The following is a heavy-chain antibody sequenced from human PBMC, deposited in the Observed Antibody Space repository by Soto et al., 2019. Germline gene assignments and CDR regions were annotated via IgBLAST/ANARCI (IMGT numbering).Heavy chain of an antibody. J-gene: IGHJ5*02. CDR2: IYPGDSDT. CDR3: ARLAGSNRITIFGVVSKRGFDP. D-gene: IGHD3-3*01. V-gene: IGHV5-51*01. CDR1: GYSFTSYW. Sequence: PGESLKISCKGSGYSFTSYWIGWVRQMPGKGLEWMGIIYPGDSDTRYSPSFQGQVTISADKSISTAYLQWSSLKASDTAMYYCARLAGSNRITIFGVVSKRGFDPWGQGTLGTVSS.